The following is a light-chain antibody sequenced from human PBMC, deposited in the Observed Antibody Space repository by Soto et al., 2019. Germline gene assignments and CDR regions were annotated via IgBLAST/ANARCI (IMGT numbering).Light chain of an antibody. CDR3: QQYNSYALT. V-gene: IGKV1-5*03. CDR2: KAS. J-gene: IGKJ4*01. Sequence: DIQMTQSPSTLSASVGDRVTITCRASQSISSWLAWYQQKPGKAPKLLIYKASSLESGVPSRFSGSGSGTEFTLTIISLQPDDFATYYCQQYNSYALTFGGGTKVEIK. CDR1: QSISSW.